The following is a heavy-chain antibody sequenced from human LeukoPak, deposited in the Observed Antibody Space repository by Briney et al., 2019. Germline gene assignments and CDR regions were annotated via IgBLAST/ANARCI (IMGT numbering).Heavy chain of an antibody. CDR2: INAGNGNT. J-gene: IGHJ4*02. D-gene: IGHD3-10*01. CDR1: GFTFSSYA. CDR3: ARGGHGSGSYYNV. Sequence: PGGSLRLSCAASGFTFSSYAMHWVRQAPGQRLEWMGWINAGNGNTKYSQKFQGRVTITRDTSASTAYMELSSLRSEDTAVYYCARGGHGSGSYYNVWGQGTLVTVSS. V-gene: IGHV1-3*01.